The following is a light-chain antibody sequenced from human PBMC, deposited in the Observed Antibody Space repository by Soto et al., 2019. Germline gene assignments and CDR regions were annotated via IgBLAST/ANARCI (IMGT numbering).Light chain of an antibody. CDR3: QQNYSTPVT. V-gene: IGKV1-39*01. CDR1: QSISSY. J-gene: IGKJ1*01. Sequence: DIQMTQSPSSLSASVGDRVTITCRASQSISSYLNWYQQKPGKAPKLLTYAASSLQSGVPSRFSGSGSGTDFTLTISSLQPEDFATYYCQQNYSTPVTFGQGTKVEIK. CDR2: AAS.